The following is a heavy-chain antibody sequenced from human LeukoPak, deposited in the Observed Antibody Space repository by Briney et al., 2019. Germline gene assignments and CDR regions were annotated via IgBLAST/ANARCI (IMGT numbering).Heavy chain of an antibody. J-gene: IGHJ4*02. D-gene: IGHD5-18*01. CDR2: INPSGGSS. V-gene: IGHV1-46*01. CDR1: GYIFISYY. Sequence: ASVKVSFKASGYIFISYYMHWVRQAPGQGLEWMGIINPSGGSSSYAQKFQGRVTMTRDTSSSTVYMELSSLRSEDTAVYYCAREGSGYNYAENWGQGTLVTVSS. CDR3: AREGSGYNYAEN.